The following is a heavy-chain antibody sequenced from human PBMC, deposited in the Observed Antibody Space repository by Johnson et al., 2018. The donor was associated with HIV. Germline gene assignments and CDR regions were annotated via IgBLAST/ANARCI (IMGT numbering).Heavy chain of an antibody. D-gene: IGHD3-3*01. CDR2: IRYDGSNK. CDR3: AKGERYYNFWSGYHDSFAI. V-gene: IGHV3-30*02. Sequence: QVQLVESGGGVVQSGGSLRLSCVASGFTFSSYGMHWVRQAPGKGLEWVAFIRYDGSNKYYADSVKGRLTISRDNSKNTLYLQMNSLRAEDTAVYYCAKGERYYNFWSGYHDSFAIWGRGTMVTVSS. CDR1: GFTFSSYG. J-gene: IGHJ3*02.